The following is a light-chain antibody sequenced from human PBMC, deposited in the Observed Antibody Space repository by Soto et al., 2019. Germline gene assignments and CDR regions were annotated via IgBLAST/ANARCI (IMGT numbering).Light chain of an antibody. CDR3: QSYASSLSGSV. CDR2: GNS. J-gene: IGLJ2*01. CDR1: SSNIGAGYD. Sequence: QSVLTQPPSVSGAPGQRGTISCTGSSSNIGAGYDVHWYQQLPGTAPKLLIHGNSNRPSGVPDRFSGSKFGTSASLAITGLQAEDEADYYCQSYASSLSGSVFGEGTKLTVL. V-gene: IGLV1-40*01.